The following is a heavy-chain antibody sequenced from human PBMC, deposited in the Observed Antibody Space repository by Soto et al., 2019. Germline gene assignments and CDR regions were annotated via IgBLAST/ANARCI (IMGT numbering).Heavy chain of an antibody. CDR1: GGSISSYY. V-gene: IGHV4-59*01. CDR3: ARARYCSGGSCYDDFDY. CDR2: IYYSGST. D-gene: IGHD2-15*01. Sequence: SETLSLTCTVSGGSISSYYWSWIRQPPGKGLEWIGYIYYSGSTNYNPSLKSRVTISVDTSKNQFSLKLSSVTAADTAVYYCARARYCSGGSCYDDFDYWGQGTLVTVSS. J-gene: IGHJ4*02.